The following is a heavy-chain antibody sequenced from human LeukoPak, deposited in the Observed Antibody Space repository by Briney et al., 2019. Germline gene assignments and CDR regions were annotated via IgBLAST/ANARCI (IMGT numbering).Heavy chain of an antibody. Sequence: ASVNVSCKASGYTFTTYAMHWVRQAPGQRLEWMGWINAGNGNTKYSQEFQARVTITRDTSASTAYMELSSLRSEDTAVYYCARDPIGSRWPYYFDYWGQGTLVTVSS. D-gene: IGHD6-13*01. J-gene: IGHJ4*02. CDR2: INAGNGNT. V-gene: IGHV1-3*01. CDR3: ARDPIGSRWPYYFDY. CDR1: GYTFTTYA.